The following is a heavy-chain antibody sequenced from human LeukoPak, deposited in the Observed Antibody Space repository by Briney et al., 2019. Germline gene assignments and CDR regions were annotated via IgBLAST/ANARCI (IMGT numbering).Heavy chain of an antibody. D-gene: IGHD2-21*02. CDR2: ISAYNGNT. J-gene: IGHJ5*02. CDR3: AREGVVTAIQGGGAYNWFDP. CDR1: GYTFTSYG. V-gene: IGHV1-18*01. Sequence: GASVKVSCKASGYTFTSYGISWVRQAPGQGLEWMGWISAYNGNTSYAQKFQGRVTMTRDMSTSTVYMELSSLRSEDTAVYYCAREGVVTAIQGGGAYNWFDPWGQGTLVTVSS.